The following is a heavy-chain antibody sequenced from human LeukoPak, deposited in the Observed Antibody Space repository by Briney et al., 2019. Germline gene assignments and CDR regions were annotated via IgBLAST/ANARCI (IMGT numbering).Heavy chain of an antibody. CDR2: IDTSGST. CDR1: GGSISSYF. CDR3: ARVGSLSRGRNWFDP. D-gene: IGHD6-13*01. J-gene: IGHJ5*02. V-gene: IGHV4-4*07. Sequence: SETLSLTCTVSGGSISSYFCSWIRQPAAKGLEWIGRIDTSGSTNYNPSLKSRVTISVDTSKDQYSLKLSSVTAADTAVYYCARVGSLSRGRNWFDPWGQGTLVSVS.